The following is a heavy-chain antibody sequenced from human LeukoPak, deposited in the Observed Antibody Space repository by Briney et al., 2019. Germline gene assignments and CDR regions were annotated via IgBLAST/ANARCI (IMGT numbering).Heavy chain of an antibody. J-gene: IGHJ6*03. CDR3: ARVVTVTTLLRGGRPKSIYMDV. V-gene: IGHV3-21*01. CDR2: ISSSSSYI. D-gene: IGHD4-17*01. CDR1: EFTFNSNS. Sequence: GGSLRLSCAASEFTFNSNSMNWVRQAPGKGLEWVSSISSSSSYIYYADSVKGRFTISRDNAKNSLYLQMNSLRAEDTAVYYCARVVTVTTLLRGGRPKSIYMDVRGKGTTVTVSS.